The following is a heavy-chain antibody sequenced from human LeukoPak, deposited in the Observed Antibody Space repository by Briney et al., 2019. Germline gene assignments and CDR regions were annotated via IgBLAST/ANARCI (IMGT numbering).Heavy chain of an antibody. V-gene: IGHV4-61*09. CDR2: VYSSGSA. Sequence: SETLSLTCSVSGGSISSGRFCWNWIRQPAGTGLEWLGHVYSSGSAKYNPSLKSRVTIPLDTSKNQFSLKLNSVTADDTAVYYCSRGPENPLNWYFDLWGRGTLVTVSS. J-gene: IGHJ2*01. D-gene: IGHD1-14*01. CDR1: GGSISSGRFC. CDR3: SRGPENPLNWYFDL.